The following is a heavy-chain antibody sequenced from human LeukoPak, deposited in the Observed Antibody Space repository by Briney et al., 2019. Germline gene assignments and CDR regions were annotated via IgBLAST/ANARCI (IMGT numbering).Heavy chain of an antibody. Sequence: PGGSLRLSCVASGFTFSSFALDWVRQAPGRGLEWISVVSRTGSTKYYADSVKGRFTISRDNSKNTLYLQMNSLRAEDTAVYYCAKGSYRIQVLDYWGQGTLVTVSS. D-gene: IGHD5-18*01. CDR2: VSRTGSTK. CDR3: AKGSYRIQVLDY. V-gene: IGHV3-23*01. J-gene: IGHJ4*02. CDR1: GFTFSSFA.